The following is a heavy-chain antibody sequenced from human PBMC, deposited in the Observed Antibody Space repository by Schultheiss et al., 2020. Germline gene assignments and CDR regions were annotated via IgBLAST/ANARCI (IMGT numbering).Heavy chain of an antibody. Sequence: GGSLRLSCAASGFTFSSYAMSWVRQAPGKGLEWVAVISYDGSNKYYSDSVKGRFAISRDNSKNTLYLQMNSLRAEDTAVYYCAKGTGDGENDAFDIWGQGTMVTVSS. D-gene: IGHD7-27*01. V-gene: IGHV3-30*18. CDR1: GFTFSSYA. CDR2: ISYDGSNK. CDR3: AKGTGDGENDAFDI. J-gene: IGHJ3*02.